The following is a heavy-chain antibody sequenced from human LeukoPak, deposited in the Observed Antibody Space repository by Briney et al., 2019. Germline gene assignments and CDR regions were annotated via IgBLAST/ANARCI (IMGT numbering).Heavy chain of an antibody. CDR1: GFTFSSYA. V-gene: IGHV3-30-3*01. CDR3: AGAIVGVDY. Sequence: PGGSLRLSCAASGFTFSSYAMHWVRQAPGKGLGWVAVISYDGSNKYYADSVKGRFTISRDNSKNTLYLQMNSLRAEDTAVYYCAGAIVGVDYWGQGTLVTVSS. CDR2: ISYDGSNK. D-gene: IGHD3-22*01. J-gene: IGHJ4*02.